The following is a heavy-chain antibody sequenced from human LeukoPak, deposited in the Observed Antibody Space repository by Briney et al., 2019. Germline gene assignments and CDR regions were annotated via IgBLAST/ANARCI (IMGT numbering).Heavy chain of an antibody. D-gene: IGHD5-12*01. Sequence: GASVKVSCKASGYTFTKYGISWVRQAPGQGLEWMAWITVYNGNTHYAQKFQGRVTVTTETSTSTAYMDLRSLRSDDTAIYFCARGGLQLRELDSWGQGTLVTVSS. CDR2: ITVYNGNT. V-gene: IGHV1-18*01. J-gene: IGHJ4*02. CDR3: ARGGLQLRELDS. CDR1: GYTFTKYG.